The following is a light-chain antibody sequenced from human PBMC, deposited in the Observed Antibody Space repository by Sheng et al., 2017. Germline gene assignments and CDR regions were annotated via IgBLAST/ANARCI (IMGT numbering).Light chain of an antibody. CDR3: QKYDGAPLT. Sequence: IQLTQSPSSLSASVGDRVTITCRASQGISTYLAWYQQKPGKAPKLLIYAASSLQSGVPSRFSGSGSGTDFTLTISSLQPEDVATYYCQKYDGAPLTFGGGTKVEIK. CDR1: QGISTY. J-gene: IGKJ4*01. CDR2: AAS. V-gene: IGKV1-9*01.